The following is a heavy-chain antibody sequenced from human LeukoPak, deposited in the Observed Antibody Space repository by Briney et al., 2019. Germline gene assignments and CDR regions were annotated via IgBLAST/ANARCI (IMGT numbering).Heavy chain of an antibody. CDR3: ARTYYYDSSGANDAFNI. CDR2: INPSSGVA. V-gene: IGHV1-2*04. Sequence: ASVKVSCKASGYTFTGYFLHWVRQAPGQGLEWMGWINPSSGVANYAQKFQGWVTMTRDTSISTAYMELSRLKSDDTVVYYCARTYYYDSSGANDAFNIWGQGTMVTVSS. CDR1: GYTFTGYF. D-gene: IGHD3-22*01. J-gene: IGHJ3*02.